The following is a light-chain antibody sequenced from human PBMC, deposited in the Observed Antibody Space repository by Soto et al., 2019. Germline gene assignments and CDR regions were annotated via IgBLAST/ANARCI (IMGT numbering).Light chain of an antibody. CDR1: QSVSSN. Sequence: LSCWASQSVSSNLAWYQQQPGQAPRLLIYTTSNRVTGIPARFSGSGSGTEFSLSISSLQSEDFAVYYCQQYNNGPSLTFGQGTKVEIK. V-gene: IGKV3-15*01. CDR2: TTS. CDR3: QQYNNGPSLT. J-gene: IGKJ1*01.